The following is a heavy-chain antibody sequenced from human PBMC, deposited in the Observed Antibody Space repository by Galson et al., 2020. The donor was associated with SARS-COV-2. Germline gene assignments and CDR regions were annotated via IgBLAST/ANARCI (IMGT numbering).Heavy chain of an antibody. CDR1: GFPFSRYW. CDR3: VTGSPLVGY. V-gene: IGHV3-74*01. J-gene: IGHJ4*02. CDR2: IDHDGSGT. D-gene: IGHD2-15*01. Sequence: TGGSLRLSCAASGFPFSRYWMYWVRQAPGKGLVWVSRIDHDGSGTSYAESVKGRFTISRDNVQNRLYLQMKSLRVDDTAVYYCVTGSPLVGYWGQGIQVTVSS.